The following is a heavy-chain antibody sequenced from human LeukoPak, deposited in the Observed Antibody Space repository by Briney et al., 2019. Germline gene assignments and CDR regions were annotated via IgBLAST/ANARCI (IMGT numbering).Heavy chain of an antibody. D-gene: IGHD3-22*01. J-gene: IGHJ3*01. Sequence: PGGSLRLSCAASGFTFSSYAMSWVRQAPGKGLEWVSAISGSGTNTYYADSVKGRFTISRGNSKDTVFLQMNRLRADDTVIYYCAREVGPYDPWGQGTLVTVSS. CDR1: GFTFSSYA. CDR2: ISGSGTNT. V-gene: IGHV3-23*01. CDR3: AREVGPYDP.